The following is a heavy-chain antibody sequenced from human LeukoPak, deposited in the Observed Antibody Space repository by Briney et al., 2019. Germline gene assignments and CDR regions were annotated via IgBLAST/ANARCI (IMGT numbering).Heavy chain of an antibody. CDR3: ARDRRGYSGYDCYYYYYIDV. J-gene: IGHJ6*03. V-gene: IGHV4-59*01. Sequence: PSETLSLTRTVSGVSISSYYWNWIRQPPGKGLDWIGSISYSGRTNYNPSLESRVTISVDTSKIHISLKLSSVTAADTAVYYCARDRRGYSGYDCYYYYYIDVWGKGTMVTISS. CDR2: ISYSGRT. CDR1: GVSISSYY. D-gene: IGHD5-12*01.